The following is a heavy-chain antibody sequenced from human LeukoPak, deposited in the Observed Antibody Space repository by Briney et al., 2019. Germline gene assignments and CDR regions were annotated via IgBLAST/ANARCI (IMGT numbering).Heavy chain of an antibody. V-gene: IGHV1-46*01. CDR1: GYTFTGYY. D-gene: IGHD3-10*01. CDR3: ARDVVTYYASGSLDAFDM. Sequence: ASVKVSCKASGYTFTGYYMHWVRQAPGQGLECMGIINPSDGSTSYAQKVQGRVTMTTDTSTSTAYMELRSLRSDDTAVYYCARDVVTYYASGSLDAFDMWGQGTMVTVSS. J-gene: IGHJ3*02. CDR2: INPSDGST.